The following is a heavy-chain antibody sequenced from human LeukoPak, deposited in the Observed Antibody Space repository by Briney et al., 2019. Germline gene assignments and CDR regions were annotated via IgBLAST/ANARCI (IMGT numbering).Heavy chain of an antibody. D-gene: IGHD3-22*01. V-gene: IGHV3-21*01. J-gene: IGHJ4*02. CDR3: ARVYYYDSSGYYYGFDFGY. Sequence: KPGGSLRLSCVASGFGFSSDWMTWVRQAPGKGLEWVSSISSSSSYIYYADSVKGRFTISRDNAKNSLYLRMNSLRAEDTAVYYCARVYYYDSSGYYYGFDFGYWGQGTLVTVSS. CDR2: ISSSSSYI. CDR1: GFGFSSDW.